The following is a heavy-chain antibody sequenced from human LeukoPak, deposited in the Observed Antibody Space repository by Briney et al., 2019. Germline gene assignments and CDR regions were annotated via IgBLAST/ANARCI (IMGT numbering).Heavy chain of an antibody. CDR1: GGTFRTYA. J-gene: IGHJ4*02. CDR3: ARHFQRSSSWFDPGASFDY. D-gene: IGHD6-13*01. CDR2: IIPIFGTA. Sequence: SVKVSCKASGGTFRTYAISWVRQAPGQGLEWMGGIIPIFGTANYAQKFQGRVTITADESTTTAYLELSSLGSEDTAVYYCARHFQRSSSWFDPGASFDYWGQGTLVTVSS. V-gene: IGHV1-69*13.